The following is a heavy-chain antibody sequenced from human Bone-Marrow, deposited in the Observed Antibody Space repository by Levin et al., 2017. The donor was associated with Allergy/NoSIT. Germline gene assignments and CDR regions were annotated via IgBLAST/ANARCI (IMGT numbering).Heavy chain of an antibody. CDR1: GFTFDDYT. CDR2: VSWGGGVT. CDR3: AKYTSADVLTGYFED. Sequence: GGSLRLSCAASGFTFDDYTMHWVRQPPGKSLEWVSLVSWGGGVTYYADAVKGRFTISRDNNKNSLYLQMNSLGPEDTALYYCAKYTSADVLTGYFEDWGQGTLVTVSS. V-gene: IGHV3-43*01. J-gene: IGHJ4*02. D-gene: IGHD3-9*01.